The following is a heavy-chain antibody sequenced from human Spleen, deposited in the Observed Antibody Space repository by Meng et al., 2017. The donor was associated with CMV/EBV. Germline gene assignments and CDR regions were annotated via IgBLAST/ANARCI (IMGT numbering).Heavy chain of an antibody. CDR2: INHSGST. Sequence: SETLSLTCTVSGGSISGYYWSWIRQPPGKGLEWIGEINHSGSTNYNPSLKSRVTISVDTSKNQFSLKLSSVTAADTAVYYCARLTTKGYYYYYGMDVWGQGTTVTVSS. D-gene: IGHD4-17*01. V-gene: IGHV4-34*01. CDR3: ARLTTKGYYYYYGMDV. CDR1: GGSISGYY. J-gene: IGHJ6*02.